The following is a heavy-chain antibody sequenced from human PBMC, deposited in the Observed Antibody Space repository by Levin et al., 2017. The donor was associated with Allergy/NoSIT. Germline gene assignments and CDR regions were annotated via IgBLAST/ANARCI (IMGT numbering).Heavy chain of an antibody. D-gene: IGHD5-24*01. CDR2: ISGSGGLT. CDR3: AKDRGDGYTNFDY. J-gene: IGHJ4*02. CDR1: GFTFSSDA. Sequence: GGSLRLSCAASGFTFSSDAMTWLRLAPGKGLEWVSLISGSGGLTYYADSVKGRFTISRDNSKNTLYLQMSSLRAEDTAVYYCAKDRGDGYTNFDYWGQGTLVTVSS. V-gene: IGHV3-23*01.